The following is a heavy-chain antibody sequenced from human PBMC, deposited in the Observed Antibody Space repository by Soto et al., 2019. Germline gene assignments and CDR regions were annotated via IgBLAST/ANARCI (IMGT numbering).Heavy chain of an antibody. CDR1: GFTFSSYA. CDR2: ISGSGGST. J-gene: IGHJ3*02. D-gene: IGHD2-15*01. Sequence: GGSLGLSCAASGFTFSSYAMSWVRQAPGKGLEWVSAISGSGGSTYYADSVKGRFTISRDNSKNTLYLQMNSLRAEDTAVYYCAKETTCSGGSCPPGAFDIWGQGTMVTVSS. V-gene: IGHV3-23*01. CDR3: AKETTCSGGSCPPGAFDI.